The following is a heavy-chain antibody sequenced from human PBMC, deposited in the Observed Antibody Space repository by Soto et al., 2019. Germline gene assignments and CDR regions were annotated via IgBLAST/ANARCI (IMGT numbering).Heavy chain of an antibody. CDR3: ARGPHCSMSCRPSRGNWFDP. Sequence: GGSLRLSCAASGFTVSSNYMSWVRQAPGKGLEWVSVIYSGGSTYYADSVKGRFTISRDNSKNKLYLQMNSLRAEDTAVYYCARGPHCSMSCRPSRGNWFDPWGQGTLVTVSS. CDR2: IYSGGST. V-gene: IGHV3-66*01. D-gene: IGHD2-2*01. J-gene: IGHJ5*02. CDR1: GFTVSSNY.